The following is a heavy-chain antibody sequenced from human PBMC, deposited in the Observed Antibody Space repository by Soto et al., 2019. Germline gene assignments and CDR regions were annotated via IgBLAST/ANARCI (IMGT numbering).Heavy chain of an antibody. Sequence: SGNLPHTCSVSCDSMYGLYWSWIPQPPGKGLEWIGYNNYVGRTSYYSPSLQSRVTISLDSSKNQFSLTLSSVTAADTAVYFCSRLSRNRVDPGDQGTLV. V-gene: IGHV4-59*11. J-gene: IGHJ5*02. CDR1: CDSMYGLY. D-gene: IGHD6-13*01. CDR3: SRLSRNRVDP. CDR2: NNYVGRT.